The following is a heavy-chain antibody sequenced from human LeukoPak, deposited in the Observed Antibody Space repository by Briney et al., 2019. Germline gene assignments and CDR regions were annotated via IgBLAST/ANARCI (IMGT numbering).Heavy chain of an antibody. CDR2: IYTSGST. Sequence: SETLSLTCTVSGGSISSGSYYWSWTRQPAGKGLEWIGRIYTSGSTHYNPSLKSRVTISVDTSKNQFSLKLSSVTAADTAVYYCARGGSYPPFDPWGQGTLVTVSS. D-gene: IGHD1-26*01. CDR1: GGSISSGSYY. CDR3: ARGGSYPPFDP. V-gene: IGHV4-61*02. J-gene: IGHJ5*02.